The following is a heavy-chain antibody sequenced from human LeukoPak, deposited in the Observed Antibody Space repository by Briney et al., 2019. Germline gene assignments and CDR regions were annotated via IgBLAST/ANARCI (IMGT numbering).Heavy chain of an antibody. CDR3: ARGGVLTVPGEWFDP. Sequence: TLSLTCTVSGGSINSGNYYWSWIRQPAGKGLEWIGRIYASGSTNYNPSLKSRLTISIDTSRNQFSLMLTSVTAADTAVYYCARGGVLTVPGEWFDPWGQGTLVTVSS. J-gene: IGHJ5*02. D-gene: IGHD3-10*01. CDR1: GGSINSGNYY. V-gene: IGHV4-61*02. CDR2: IYASGST.